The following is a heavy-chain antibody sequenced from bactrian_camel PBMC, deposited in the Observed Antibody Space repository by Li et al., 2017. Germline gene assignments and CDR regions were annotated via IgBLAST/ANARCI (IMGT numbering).Heavy chain of an antibody. Sequence: HVQLVESGGGSVQPGGSLTLSCAASENSDMRTCMGWFRQAPGKEREWVASIYTRFGQIFYRDSVKGRFTISIDHAKNTLYLEMRSLKPEDTAVYYCAAEPLCYYSDYRRVGRYNFWGQGTQVTVS. V-gene: IGHV3S54*01. D-gene: IGHD4*01. CDR3: AAEPLCYYSDYRRVGRYNF. CDR2: IYTRFGQI. J-gene: IGHJ4*01. CDR1: ENSDMRTC.